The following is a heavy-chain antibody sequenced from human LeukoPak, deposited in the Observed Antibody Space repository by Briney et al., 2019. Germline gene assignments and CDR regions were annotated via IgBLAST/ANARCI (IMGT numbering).Heavy chain of an antibody. J-gene: IGHJ4*02. CDR2: IYYSVST. Sequence: TSETLSLTCTVSGGSISSYYWSWIRQPPGKGLEWIGYIYYSVSTNYNPSLKSRVTISVDTSKNQFSLKLSSVTAADTAVYYCARQWGYFDYWGQGTLVTVSS. CDR3: ARQWGYFDY. D-gene: IGHD3-16*01. CDR1: GGSISSYY. V-gene: IGHV4-59*08.